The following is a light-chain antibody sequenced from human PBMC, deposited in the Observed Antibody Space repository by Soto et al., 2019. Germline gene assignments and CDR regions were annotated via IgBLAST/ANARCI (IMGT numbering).Light chain of an antibody. CDR1: NIGSKS. CDR3: QVWDSSSDHHV. CDR2: DDS. J-gene: IGLJ1*01. V-gene: IGLV3-21*02. Sequence: SYELTQPPSVSVAPGQTARITCGGNNIGSKSVHWYQQKPGQAPVLVVYDDSDRHSGIPERFSGSNSGNTATLTISRVEAGDEADYYCQVWDSSSDHHVFGTGTKVPS.